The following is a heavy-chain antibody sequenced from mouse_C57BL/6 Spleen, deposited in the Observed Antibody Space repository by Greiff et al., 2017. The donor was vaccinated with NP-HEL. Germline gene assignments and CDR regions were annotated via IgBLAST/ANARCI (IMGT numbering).Heavy chain of an antibody. V-gene: IGHV1-81*01. CDR2: IYPRSGNT. Sequence: QVQLKQSGAELARPGASVKLSCKASGYTFTSYGISWVKQRTGQGLEWIGEIYPRSGNTYYNEKFKGKATLTADKSSSTAYMELRSLTSEDSAVDFCARVPAQGAMDYWGQGTSVTVSA. CDR3: ARVPAQGAMDY. J-gene: IGHJ4*01. CDR1: GYTFTSYG.